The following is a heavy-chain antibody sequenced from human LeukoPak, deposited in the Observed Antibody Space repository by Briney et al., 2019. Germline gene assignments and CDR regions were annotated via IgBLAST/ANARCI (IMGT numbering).Heavy chain of an antibody. V-gene: IGHV3-21*01. CDR3: ARDRLGGLGIAAAGTPFRYYYYGMDV. CDR1: GFTFSSYS. CDR2: ISSSSSYI. J-gene: IGHJ6*02. Sequence: GGSLRLSCAASGFTFSSYSMNWVRQAPGKGLEWVSYISSSSSYIYYADSVKGRFTISRDNAKNSLYLQMNSLRAEDTAVYYCARDRLGGLGIAAAGTPFRYYYYGMDVWGQGTTVTVSS. D-gene: IGHD6-13*01.